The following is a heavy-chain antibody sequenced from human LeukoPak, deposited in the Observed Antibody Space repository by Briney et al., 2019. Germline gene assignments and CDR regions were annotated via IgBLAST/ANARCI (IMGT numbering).Heavy chain of an antibody. Sequence: SETLSLTCTVSGGSISSYYWSWLRQPAGKGLEWMGRSYTSGSTNYNPSLKSRVTISVDTSKNQFSLKLSSVTAADTAVYYCARDLLREYSSSWFGPWGQGTLVTVSS. J-gene: IGHJ5*02. D-gene: IGHD6-13*01. CDR3: ARDLLREYSSSWFGP. CDR1: GGSISSYY. CDR2: SYTSGST. V-gene: IGHV4-4*07.